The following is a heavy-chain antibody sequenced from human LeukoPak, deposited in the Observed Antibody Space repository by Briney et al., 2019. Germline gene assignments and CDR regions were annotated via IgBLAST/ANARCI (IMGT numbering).Heavy chain of an antibody. CDR1: GYTFTSYG. CDR3: ARQGSDSSSWYRRRETNWFDP. V-gene: IGHV1-18*01. Sequence: GASVKVSCKASGYTFTSYGISWVRQAPGQGLEWMGWISAYNGNTNYAQKLQGRVTMTTDTSTSTAYMELRSLRSDDTAVYYCARQGSDSSSWYRRRETNWFDPWGQGTLVTVSS. J-gene: IGHJ5*02. CDR2: ISAYNGNT. D-gene: IGHD6-13*01.